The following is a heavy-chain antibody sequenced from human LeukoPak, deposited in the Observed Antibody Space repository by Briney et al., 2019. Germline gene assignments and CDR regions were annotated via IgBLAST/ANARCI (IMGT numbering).Heavy chain of an antibody. Sequence: SETLSLTCTVSGGSISSSSYYWSWIRQPAGKGLEWIGRIYTSGSINYNPSLKSRVTISVDTSKNQFSLKLSSVTAADTAVYYCARASTNSGFDYWGQGTLVTVSS. CDR1: GGSISSSSYY. D-gene: IGHD1-26*01. CDR3: ARASTNSGFDY. CDR2: IYTSGSI. J-gene: IGHJ4*02. V-gene: IGHV4-61*02.